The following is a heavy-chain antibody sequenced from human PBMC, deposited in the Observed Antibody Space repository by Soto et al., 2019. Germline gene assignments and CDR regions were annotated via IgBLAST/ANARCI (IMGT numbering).Heavy chain of an antibody. CDR1: GGSISSSSYY. Sequence: SETLSLTCTASGGSISSSSYYWGWIRQPPGKGLEWIGSIYYSGSTYYNPSLKSRVTISVDTSKNQFSLKLSSVTAADTAVYYCASQASPYYYYGMDVWGQGTTVTVSS. CDR2: IYYSGST. J-gene: IGHJ6*02. V-gene: IGHV4-39*01. CDR3: ASQASPYYYYGMDV.